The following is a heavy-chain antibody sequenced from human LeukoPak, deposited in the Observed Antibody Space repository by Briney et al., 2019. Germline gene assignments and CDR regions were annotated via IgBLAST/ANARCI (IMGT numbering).Heavy chain of an antibody. D-gene: IGHD3-10*01. CDR3: TRDGLRVWGGSGFDI. J-gene: IGHJ3*02. CDR1: GFTFSSYS. V-gene: IGHV3-21*01. Sequence: GGSLRLSCAASGFTFSSYSMNWVRQAPGKGLEWVSSISSSSSYIYYADSVKGRFTISRDNAKNSLYLQMNSLRAEDTAVYYCTRDGLRVWGGSGFDIWGQGTMVTVSS. CDR2: ISSSSSYI.